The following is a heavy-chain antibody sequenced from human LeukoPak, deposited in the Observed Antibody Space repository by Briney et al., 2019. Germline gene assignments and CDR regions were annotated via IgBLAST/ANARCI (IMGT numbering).Heavy chain of an antibody. D-gene: IGHD1-26*01. CDR2: FDPEDGET. J-gene: IGHJ4*02. Sequence: ASVKVSCKVSGYTLTELSMHWVRQAPGKGLEWMGGFDPEDGETIYAQKFQGRVTMTEGTSTDTAYMELSSLRSEDTAVYYCATDLSGGSYFGYWGQGTLVTVSS. CDR3: ATDLSGGSYFGY. V-gene: IGHV1-24*01. CDR1: GYTLTELS.